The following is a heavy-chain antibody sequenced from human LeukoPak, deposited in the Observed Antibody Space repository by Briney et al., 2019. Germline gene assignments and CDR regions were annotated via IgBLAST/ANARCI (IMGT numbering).Heavy chain of an antibody. Sequence: GGSLRLSCAASGFTVSSNYMSWVRQAPGKGLEWVSVIYSGGSTYYADSVKGRFTISRDNSKNTLYLQMNSLRAEDTAVYYCARGFGYGDLVIYFDYWGQGTLVTVSS. J-gene: IGHJ4*02. CDR1: GFTVSSNY. V-gene: IGHV3-66*01. CDR2: IYSGGST. CDR3: ARGFGYGDLVIYFDY. D-gene: IGHD4-17*01.